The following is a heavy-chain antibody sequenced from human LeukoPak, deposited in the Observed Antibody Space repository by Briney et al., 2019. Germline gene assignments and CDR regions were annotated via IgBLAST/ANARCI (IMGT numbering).Heavy chain of an antibody. D-gene: IGHD6-13*01. J-gene: IGHJ6*02. Sequence: GGSLRLSCSASGFTFSSYAMHWVRQAPGKGLEYVSAISSNGGSTYYADSVKGRFTISRDNSKNTLYLQMSSLRAEDTAVYYCVKGSAAGYYYYGMDVWGQGTTVTVSS. V-gene: IGHV3-64D*06. CDR1: GFTFSSYA. CDR2: ISSNGGST. CDR3: VKGSAAGYYYYGMDV.